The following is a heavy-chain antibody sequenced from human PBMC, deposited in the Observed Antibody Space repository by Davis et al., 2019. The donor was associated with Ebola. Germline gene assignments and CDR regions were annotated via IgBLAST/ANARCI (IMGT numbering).Heavy chain of an antibody. CDR3: ARLWIAADATTWYFDL. CDR1: GYNFPIYW. CDR2: IYPDDSDT. Sequence: GESLKISCKGSGYNFPIYWIGWVRQLPGKGLEWMGIIYPDDSDTTYSPSFQGQVAISADKSISTAYLQWSSLKASDTAIYYCARLWIAADATTWYFDLWGRGTLVSVSS. V-gene: IGHV5-51*01. D-gene: IGHD6-13*01. J-gene: IGHJ2*01.